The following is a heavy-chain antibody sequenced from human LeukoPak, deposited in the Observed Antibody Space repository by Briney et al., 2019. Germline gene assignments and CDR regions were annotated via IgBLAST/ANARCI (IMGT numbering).Heavy chain of an antibody. CDR1: VGTFITYA. CDR2: IIPILGIA. V-gene: IGHV1-69*04. D-gene: IGHD5-18*01. CDR3: ARVEYSYGWIDY. Sequence: ASVKVSSKASVGTFITYAISWVRQAPGQGLEWMGRIIPILGIANYAQKFQGRVTITADKSTSTAYMELSSLRTEDTAVYDCARVEYSYGWIDYWGQGTLVTVSS. J-gene: IGHJ4*02.